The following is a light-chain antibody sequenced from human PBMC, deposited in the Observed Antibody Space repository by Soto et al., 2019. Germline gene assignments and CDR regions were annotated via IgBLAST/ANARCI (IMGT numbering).Light chain of an antibody. V-gene: IGKV3-15*01. Sequence: IVMTQSPATRSVSPGERATLSCRASQSVSSNLAWYQQKPGQAPRLLIYGASARATGIPARFSGGGSGTEFTLTISGLQSEDFAVYFCQQYDNWPPCTFGQGTKLEI. CDR3: QQYDNWPPCT. CDR2: GAS. CDR1: QSVSSN. J-gene: IGKJ2*02.